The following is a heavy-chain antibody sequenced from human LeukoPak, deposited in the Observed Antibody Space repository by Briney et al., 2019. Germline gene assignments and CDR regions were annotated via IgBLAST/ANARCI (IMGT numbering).Heavy chain of an antibody. J-gene: IGHJ4*02. CDR3: ARDSGSYEGEGFDY. CDR2: VSSSSSYI. D-gene: IGHD1-26*01. V-gene: IGHV3-21*01. CDR1: GFTFSSYS. Sequence: GGSLRLSCAASGFTFSSYSMNWVRQAPGKGLEWVSSVSSSSSYIYYADSVKGRFTISRDNAKNSLYLQMNSLRAEDTAVYYCARDSGSYEGEGFDYWGQGTLVTVSS.